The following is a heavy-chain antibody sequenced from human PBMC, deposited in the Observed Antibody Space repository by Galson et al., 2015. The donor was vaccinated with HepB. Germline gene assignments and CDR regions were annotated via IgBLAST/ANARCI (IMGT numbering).Heavy chain of an antibody. V-gene: IGHV3-49*03. CDR1: GFTFGDYA. J-gene: IGHJ6*03. Sequence: SLRLSCAASGFTFGDYAMSWFRQAPGKGLEWVGFIRSKAYGGTTEYAASVKGRFTISRDDSKSIAYLQMNSLKTEDTAVYYCTRDPDYGDSYGKYYYYYYYMDVWGKGTTVTVSS. CDR2: IRSKAYGGTT. CDR3: TRDPDYGDSYGKYYYYYYYMDV. D-gene: IGHD4-17*01.